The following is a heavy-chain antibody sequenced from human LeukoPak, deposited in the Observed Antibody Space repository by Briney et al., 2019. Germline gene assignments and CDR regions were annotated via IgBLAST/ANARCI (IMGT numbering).Heavy chain of an antibody. CDR1: GYTFTSYY. CDR2: INPSGGST. CDR3: ARGGEWELLLQACFDY. Sequence: ASVKVSCKASGYTFTSYYMHWVRQAPGQGLEWMGIINPSGGSTSYAQKFQGRVTMTRDTSTSTVYMELSSLRSEDTAVYYCARGGEWELLLQACFDYWGQGTLATVSS. V-gene: IGHV1-46*01. J-gene: IGHJ4*02. D-gene: IGHD1-26*01.